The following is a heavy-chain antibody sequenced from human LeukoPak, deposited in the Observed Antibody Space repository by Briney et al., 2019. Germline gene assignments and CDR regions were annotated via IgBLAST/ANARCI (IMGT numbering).Heavy chain of an antibody. J-gene: IGHJ1*01. D-gene: IGHD3-22*01. CDR2: IKSDGST. CDR1: GFTFSSYW. Sequence: PGGSLRLSCAASGFTFSSYWMHWVRQAPGKGLVWVSRIKSDGSTRYADSVKGRFTISRDNAKNTVSLQMNILRAEDTGVYYCARAPSEIGGYYPEYFRHWGQGTLVTVSP. CDR3: ARAPSEIGGYYPEYFRH. V-gene: IGHV3-74*01.